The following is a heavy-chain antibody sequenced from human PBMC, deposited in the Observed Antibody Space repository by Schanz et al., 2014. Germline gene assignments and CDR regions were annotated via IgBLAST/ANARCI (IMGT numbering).Heavy chain of an antibody. CDR2: ISGTGGDDT. CDR1: GFSFGTYA. V-gene: IGHV3-23*01. Sequence: EVQLLESGGGLVEPGGSLRLSCAASGFSFGTYAMSWVRQAPGKGLLWVSSISGTGGDDTYYADSVKGRFTISRDNSKNSLYLQMNSLRAEDTAVYYCARDRRNADLDYWGQGTLVTVSS. J-gene: IGHJ4*02. D-gene: IGHD1-1*01. CDR3: ARDRRNADLDY.